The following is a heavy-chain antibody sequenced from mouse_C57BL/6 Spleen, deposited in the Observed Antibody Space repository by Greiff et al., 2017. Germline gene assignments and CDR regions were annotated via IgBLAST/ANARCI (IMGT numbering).Heavy chain of an antibody. CDR1: GYTFTSYW. CDR2: IDPSDSET. D-gene: IGHD2-3*01. Sequence: QVQLKESGAELVRPGSSVKLSCKASGYTFTSYWMHWVQQRPIQGLEWIGNIDPSDSETHYNQKFKDKATLTVDKSSSTAYMQLSSLTSEDSAVYYCAREGDGYYGRYFDVWGTGTTVTVSS. CDR3: AREGDGYYGRYFDV. J-gene: IGHJ1*03. V-gene: IGHV1-52*01.